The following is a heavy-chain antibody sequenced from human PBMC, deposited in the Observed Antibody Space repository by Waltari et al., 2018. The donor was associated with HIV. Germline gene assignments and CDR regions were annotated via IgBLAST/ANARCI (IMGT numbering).Heavy chain of an antibody. CDR1: GGSISSSSYY. V-gene: IGHV4-39*01. CDR3: ARHFLVRGAVDY. D-gene: IGHD3-10*01. Sequence: QLQLQESGPGLVKPSETLALTCTVSGGSISSSSYYWGWIRQPPGRGLEWIGRIYFSGTTYYNLSLKSRVTISLDTSKIQFSLKLSCVTDADTAVYYCARHFLVRGAVDYWCQGTLVTVSS. CDR2: IYFSGTT. J-gene: IGHJ4*02.